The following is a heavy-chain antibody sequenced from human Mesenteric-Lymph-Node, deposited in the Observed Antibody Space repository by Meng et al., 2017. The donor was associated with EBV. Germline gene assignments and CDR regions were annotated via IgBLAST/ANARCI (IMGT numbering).Heavy chain of an antibody. CDR2: IYHSGSA. CDR3: AKVDGSGRTNWFDP. D-gene: IGHD3-10*01. Sequence: QVQLQESGPGLVKPSGTLSLTCAVSGGSISTYNWWSWVRQPPGKGLEWIGEIYHSGSANYNPSLRSRVTMSVDKSKNQFSLKLTSVTAADTAVYYCAKVDGSGRTNWFDPWGQGTLVTVFS. V-gene: IGHV4-4*02. CDR1: GGSISTYNW. J-gene: IGHJ5*02.